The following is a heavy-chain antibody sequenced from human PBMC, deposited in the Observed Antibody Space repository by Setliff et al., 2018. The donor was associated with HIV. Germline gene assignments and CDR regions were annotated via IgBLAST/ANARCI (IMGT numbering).Heavy chain of an antibody. CDR1: GYIFISYG. CDR3: ASTILRYFGWENPLPDAFDL. D-gene: IGHD3-9*01. V-gene: IGHV1-18*01. J-gene: IGHJ3*01. Sequence: ASVKVSCKASGYIFISYGFSWVRQAPGQGLEWMGWISAYNGNTNYAQKLQGRVTMTTDTSTSTAYLEVRSLRSDDTAVYYCASTILRYFGWENPLPDAFDLWGQGTMVTVSS. CDR2: ISAYNGNT.